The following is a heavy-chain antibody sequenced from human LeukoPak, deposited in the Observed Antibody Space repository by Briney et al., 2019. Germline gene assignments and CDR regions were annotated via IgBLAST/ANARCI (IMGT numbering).Heavy chain of an antibody. D-gene: IGHD3-10*01. V-gene: IGHV3-66*01. CDR1: GFTVSSNY. CDR3: VKDGSGSYYTYYFDY. J-gene: IGHJ4*02. Sequence: GGSLRLSCAASGFTVSSNYMSWVRQAPGKGLEWVSVIYSGGSTYYADSVKGRFTISRDNSKNTLYLQMSSLRAEDTAVYYCVKDGSGSYYTYYFDYWGREPWSPSPQ. CDR2: IYSGGST.